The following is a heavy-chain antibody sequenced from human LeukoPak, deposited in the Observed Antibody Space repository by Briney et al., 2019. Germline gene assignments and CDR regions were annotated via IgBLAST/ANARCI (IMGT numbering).Heavy chain of an antibody. CDR2: IRYDGSNK. Sequence: GGSLRLSCAASGFTFSSYGMHWVRQAPGKGLEWVAFIRYDGSNKYYADSVKGRFTISRDNSKNTLYLQMNSLRSDDTAVYYCARAYSGSYYVRYWGQGTLVTVSS. CDR1: GFTFSSYG. D-gene: IGHD1-26*01. CDR3: ARAYSGSYYVRY. V-gene: IGHV3-30*02. J-gene: IGHJ4*02.